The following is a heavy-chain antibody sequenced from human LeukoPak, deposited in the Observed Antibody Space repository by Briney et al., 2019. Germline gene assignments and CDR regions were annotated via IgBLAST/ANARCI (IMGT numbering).Heavy chain of an antibody. D-gene: IGHD3-16*01. J-gene: IGHJ4*02. CDR2: IGGSGDST. CDR3: AKEGPGGGGYFDD. CDR1: GFTFSSYI. V-gene: IGHV3-23*01. Sequence: GGSLRLSCAASGFTFSSYIMSWVRQAPGKGLEWVSLIGGSGDSTYYADSVKGRSTISRDNCKNTLYLRMNSLRADDTAVYYCAKEGPGGGGYFDDWGQGTLVTVSS.